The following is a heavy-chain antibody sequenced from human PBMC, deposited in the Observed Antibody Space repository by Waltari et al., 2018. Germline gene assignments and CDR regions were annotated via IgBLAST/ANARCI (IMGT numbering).Heavy chain of an antibody. CDR1: GYSFTSYW. Sequence: EVQLVQSGAEVKKPGESLKISCKGSGYSFTSYWIGWVRQMPGKGLEWMGIIYPGDSDTRYSPSFQGQVTISADKSIGTAYLQWSSLKASDTAMYYCARRGATRDSYYYYYGMDVWGQGTTVTVSS. CDR3: ARRGATRDSYYYYYGMDV. D-gene: IGHD1-1*01. J-gene: IGHJ6*02. V-gene: IGHV5-51*01. CDR2: IYPGDSDT.